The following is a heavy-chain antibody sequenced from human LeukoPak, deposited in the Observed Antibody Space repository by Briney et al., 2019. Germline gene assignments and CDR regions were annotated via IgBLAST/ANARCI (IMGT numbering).Heavy chain of an antibody. CDR1: GGSIYSSTYY. CDR2: IFYSGRS. J-gene: IGHJ4*02. Sequence: SETLSLTCTVSGGSIYSSTYYWAWIRQPPGKGLEWIGTIFYSGRSYYNPSLKSRVTISVDTSKNHFSLKLSSVTAADTAVYYCARDLYSSGCLDCWGRGTLVTVSS. V-gene: IGHV4-39*02. D-gene: IGHD6-19*01. CDR3: ARDLYSSGCLDC.